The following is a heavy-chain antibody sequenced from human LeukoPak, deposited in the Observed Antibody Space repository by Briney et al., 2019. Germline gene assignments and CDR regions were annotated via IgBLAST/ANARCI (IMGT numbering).Heavy chain of an antibody. J-gene: IGHJ5*02. CDR3: ARALDWLDP. CDR1: GGSISSYY. V-gene: IGHV4-59*08. Sequence: SETLSLTCTVSGGSISSYYWSWIRQPPGKGLEWIGYIYYSGSTNYNPSLKSRVTISVDTSKNQFSLKLSSVTAADTAVYYCARALDWLDPWGQGTLVTVSS. CDR2: IYYSGST.